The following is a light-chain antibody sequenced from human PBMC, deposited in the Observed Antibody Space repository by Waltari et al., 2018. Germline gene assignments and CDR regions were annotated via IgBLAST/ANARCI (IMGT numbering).Light chain of an antibody. CDR3: QTWDTDIRV. J-gene: IGLJ3*02. V-gene: IGLV4-69*01. CDR2: LNSDGSH. CDR1: SGHSSYA. Sequence: QLVLTQSPSASASLGASVKLTCTLSSGHSSYAIAWHQQQPEKGPRFLMKLNSDGSHSKGDWVPDRFSGSSSGTERYLTISSLQSEDWADYYCQTWDTDIRVFGGGTELTVL.